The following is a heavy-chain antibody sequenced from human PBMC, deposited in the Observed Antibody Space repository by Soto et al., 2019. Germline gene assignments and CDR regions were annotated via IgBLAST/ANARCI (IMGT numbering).Heavy chain of an antibody. Sequence: QVQLQESGPGLVEPSETLSLTCTVSGDSVSSGSSYWSWIRQPPGKTLEWIGYIYYSGSTNYNPSLKSRATISVDTSKNQFSLKLSSVTAADTAVYYCARAEYSTSCADYWGQGTLVTVSS. CDR2: IYYSGST. CDR1: GDSVSSGSSY. CDR3: ARAEYSTSCADY. D-gene: IGHD6-6*01. V-gene: IGHV4-61*01. J-gene: IGHJ4*02.